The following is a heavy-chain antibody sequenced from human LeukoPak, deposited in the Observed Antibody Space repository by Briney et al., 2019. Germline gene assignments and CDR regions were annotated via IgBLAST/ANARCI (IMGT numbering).Heavy chain of an antibody. V-gene: IGHV3-13*01. CDR1: GFIFSSYD. Sequence: GGSLRLSCAASGFIFSSYDMHWVRQATGKGLEWVSAIGGAGDTYYPDSVKGRFTISRENDKNSLYLQLSSLRAEDTAVYYCARLKIDGTHFDYWGQGTLVTVSS. J-gene: IGHJ4*02. CDR3: ARLKIDGTHFDY. CDR2: IGGAGDT. D-gene: IGHD3-9*01.